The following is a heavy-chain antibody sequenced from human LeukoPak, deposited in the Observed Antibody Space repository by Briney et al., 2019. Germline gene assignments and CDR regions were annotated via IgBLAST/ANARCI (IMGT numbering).Heavy chain of an antibody. Sequence: PSETLSLTCAVYGGSFSGYYRSWIRQPPGKGLEWIGEINHSGSTNYNPSLKSRVTISVDTSKNQFSLRLSSVTAADTAVYYCARARHGGSYYYYYYCMDVWGKGTTVTVSS. CDR1: GGSFSGYY. CDR3: ARARHGGSYYYYYYCMDV. CDR2: INHSGST. J-gene: IGHJ6*03. V-gene: IGHV4-34*01. D-gene: IGHD1-26*01.